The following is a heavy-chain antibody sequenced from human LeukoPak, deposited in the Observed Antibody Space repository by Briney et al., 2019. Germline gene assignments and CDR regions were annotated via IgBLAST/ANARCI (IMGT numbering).Heavy chain of an antibody. J-gene: IGHJ6*03. CDR3: AKGSAHYWSGYQCDYYYYMDV. CDR1: GFTFSSYA. Sequence: GGSLRLSCAASGFTFSSYAMSWVRQAPGKGLEWVSVISGSGGSSYYADSVKGRFTISRDNSKNTLYLQMNSLRAEDTAIYYCAKGSAHYWSGYQCDYYYYMDVWGKGTTVTVSS. D-gene: IGHD3-3*02. CDR2: ISGSGGSS. V-gene: IGHV3-23*01.